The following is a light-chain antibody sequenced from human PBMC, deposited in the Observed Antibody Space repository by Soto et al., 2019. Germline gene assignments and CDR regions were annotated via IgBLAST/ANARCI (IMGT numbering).Light chain of an antibody. J-gene: IGLJ3*02. Sequence: QSVLTQPPSASGTPGQRVTISCSGSSSNIESNTVNWYQQLPGTAPKLLISGNDQRPSGVPDRFSGSKSGTSASLAISGLQSEDEADYYCLLYYGGAGWVFGGGTKLTVL. CDR3: LLYYGGAGWV. V-gene: IGLV1-44*01. CDR2: GND. CDR1: SSNIESNT.